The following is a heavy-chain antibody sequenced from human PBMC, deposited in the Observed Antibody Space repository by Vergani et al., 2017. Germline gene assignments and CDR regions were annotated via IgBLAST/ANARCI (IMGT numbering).Heavy chain of an antibody. CDR2: INHSGST. V-gene: IGHV4-34*01. CDR1: GGSFSGYY. CDR3: ARARTLRFLEWLPIAHYFDY. D-gene: IGHD3-3*01. J-gene: IGHJ4*02. Sequence: QVQLQQWGAGLLKPSETLSLTCAVYGGSFSGYYWSWIRQPPGKGLEWIGEINHSGSTNYNPSLKSRVTISVDTSKNQFSLKLSSVTAADTAVYYCARARTLRFLEWLPIAHYFDYWGQGTLVTVSS.